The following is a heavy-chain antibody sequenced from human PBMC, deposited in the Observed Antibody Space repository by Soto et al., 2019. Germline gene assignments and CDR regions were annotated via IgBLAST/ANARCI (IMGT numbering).Heavy chain of an antibody. CDR3: GRVIYTVVPAATENWCVP. Sequence: QVQLQESGPGLVKPSETLSLTCTVAGGSISSYYWSWIRQPAGKGLEWIGRIYTSGSHNYNPSLKSRVTMSVDTSKNQFSVKLSSLTAADVAVYYCGRVIYTVVPAATENWCVPWRQGTLVAFSS. D-gene: IGHD2-2*01. CDR1: GGSISSYY. J-gene: IGHJ5*02. V-gene: IGHV4-4*07. CDR2: IYTSGSH.